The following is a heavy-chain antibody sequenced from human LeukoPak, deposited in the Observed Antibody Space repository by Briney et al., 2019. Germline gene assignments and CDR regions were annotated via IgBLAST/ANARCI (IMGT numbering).Heavy chain of an antibody. V-gene: IGHV1-24*01. J-gene: IGHJ4*01. CDR1: GYTLTELS. CDR2: FDLEEDKT. D-gene: IGHD3-16*01. Sequence: GASVKVSCKVSGYTLTELSIHWVRQAPEIGLEWMGGFDLEEDKTVYAQKFQARVTMTEDTSTDTAYMELSNLRSEDTAIYYCVGETLNYWGQGTRITVSS. CDR3: VGETLNY.